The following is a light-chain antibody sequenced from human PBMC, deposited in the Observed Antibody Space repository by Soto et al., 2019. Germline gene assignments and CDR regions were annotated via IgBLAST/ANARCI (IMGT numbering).Light chain of an antibody. V-gene: IGKV1-27*01. CDR2: GAS. CDR1: QGIGNY. CDR3: QKYNTAPLT. J-gene: IGKJ4*01. Sequence: DIQMTQSPSTLPASVGDRVSITCRASQGIGNYLAWFQQKPGRVPKLLIYGASALQTGVPSRFSGSGYGTEFTLTISSLQPEDVATYYCQKYNTAPLTFGGGTKVDIK.